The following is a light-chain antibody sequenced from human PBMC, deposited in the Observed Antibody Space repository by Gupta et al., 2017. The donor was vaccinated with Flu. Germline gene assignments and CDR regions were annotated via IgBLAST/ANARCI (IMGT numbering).Light chain of an antibody. J-gene: IGKJ5*01. V-gene: IGKV2-28*01. CDR3: RQALQTLIT. CDR2: LGS. CDR1: QSLLHSNGYNY. Sequence: DIVMTQSPLSLPVTPGEPASISCRSSQSLLHSNGYNYLDWYLQKPGQSPQLLIYLGSNRASGVPDRFSGSGSGTDFTLKISRVEAEDVGVYYCRQALQTLITFGQGTRLAIK.